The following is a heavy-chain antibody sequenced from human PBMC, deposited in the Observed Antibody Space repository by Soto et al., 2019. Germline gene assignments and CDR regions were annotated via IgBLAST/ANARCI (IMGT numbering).Heavy chain of an antibody. CDR3: AKDPSQYQLLLSGGFWFDP. D-gene: IGHD2-2*01. CDR2: ISWHSGSI. Sequence: EVQLVESGGGLVQPGRSLRLSCAASGFTFDDYAMHWVRQAPGKGLEWVSGISWHSGSIGYADSVKGRFTISRDNAKNSLYLQMNSLRAEDTALYYCAKDPSQYQLLLSGGFWFDPWGQGTLVTVSS. V-gene: IGHV3-9*01. CDR1: GFTFDDYA. J-gene: IGHJ5*02.